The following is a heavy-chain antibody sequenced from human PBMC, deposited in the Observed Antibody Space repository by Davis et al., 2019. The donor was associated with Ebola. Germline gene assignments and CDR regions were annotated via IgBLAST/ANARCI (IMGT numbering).Heavy chain of an antibody. D-gene: IGHD6-6*01. CDR2: ISYDGSNK. CDR3: ARDPPYSSSSGY. V-gene: IGHV3-30*04. J-gene: IGHJ4*02. Sequence: PGGSLRLSCAASGFTFSSYAMHWVRQAPGKGLEWVAVISYDGSNKYYADSVKGRFTISRDNSKNTLYLQMNSLRDEDTAVYYCARDPPYSSSSGYWGQGTLVTVSS. CDR1: GFTFSSYA.